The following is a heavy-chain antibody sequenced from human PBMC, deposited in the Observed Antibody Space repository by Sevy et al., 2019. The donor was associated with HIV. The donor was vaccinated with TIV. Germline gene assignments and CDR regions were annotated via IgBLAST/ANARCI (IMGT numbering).Heavy chain of an antibody. CDR2: INSDGSST. D-gene: IGHD6-6*01. V-gene: IGHV3-74*01. Sequence: GGSLRLSCAASGFTFSSYWMHWVRQAPGKGLVWVSRINSDGSSTSYADSVKGRFTISRDNAKNTLYLQMNSLRAEDRARYYCARVGLKDSSSSGGDYYYYGMDVWGQGTTVTVSS. J-gene: IGHJ6*02. CDR1: GFTFSSYW. CDR3: ARVGLKDSSSSGGDYYYYGMDV.